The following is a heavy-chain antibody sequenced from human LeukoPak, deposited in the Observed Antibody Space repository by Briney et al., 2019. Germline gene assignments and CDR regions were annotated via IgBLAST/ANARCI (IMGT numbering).Heavy chain of an antibody. Sequence: SETLSLTCTVSGGSISSSSYYWGWLRQPPGTGLEWIGSIYYSGSTYYNPSLKSRVTISVDTSKNQFSLKLSSVTAADTTVYYCARFESSIASGVDYWGQGTLVTVSS. CDR3: ARFESSIASGVDY. J-gene: IGHJ4*02. D-gene: IGHD6-6*01. V-gene: IGHV4-39*01. CDR2: IYYSGST. CDR1: GGSISSSSYY.